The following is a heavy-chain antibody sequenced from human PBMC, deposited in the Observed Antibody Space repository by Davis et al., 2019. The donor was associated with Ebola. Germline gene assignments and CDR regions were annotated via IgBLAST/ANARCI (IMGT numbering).Heavy chain of an antibody. CDR1: GFTFSSYG. V-gene: IGHV3-33*01. CDR2: IWYDGSNK. D-gene: IGHD2-2*01. CDR3: ARGPARAFDI. J-gene: IGHJ3*02. Sequence: GESLKISCAASGFTFSSYGMHWVRQAPGKGLEWVAVIWYDGSNKYYADSVKGRFTISRDNSKNTLYLQMNSLRAEDTAVYYCARGPARAFDIWGQGTMVTVSS.